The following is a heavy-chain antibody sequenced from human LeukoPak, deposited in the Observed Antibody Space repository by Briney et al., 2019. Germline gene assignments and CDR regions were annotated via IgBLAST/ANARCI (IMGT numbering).Heavy chain of an antibody. V-gene: IGHV3-30*02. Sequence: GGSLRLSCAASGFTFSSYGMHWVRQAPGKGLEWVAFIRYDGSNKYYADSVKGRFTISRDNSKNTLYLQMSSLRAEDTAVYYCAKDGDFWSRYYFRRFYFDYWGQGTLVTVSS. CDR3: AKDGDFWSRYYFRRFYFDY. CDR1: GFTFSSYG. J-gene: IGHJ4*02. D-gene: IGHD3-3*01. CDR2: IRYDGSNK.